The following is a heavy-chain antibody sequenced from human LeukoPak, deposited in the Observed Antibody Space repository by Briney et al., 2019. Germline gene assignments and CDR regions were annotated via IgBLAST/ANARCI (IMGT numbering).Heavy chain of an antibody. J-gene: IGHJ4*02. CDR2: INPDSGFT. D-gene: IGHD1-1*01. V-gene: IGHV1-2*02. CDR3: APTPEAYTSNWNV. Sequence: ASVKVSCKTSGYSFTYDYVQWVRQAPGQGLEWMGWINPDSGFTNYAQKLQGRVTMTRDTSISTAYMEVRRLRPDDTAVYYCAPTPEAYTSNWNVWGQGTLVTVSS. CDR1: GYSFTYDY.